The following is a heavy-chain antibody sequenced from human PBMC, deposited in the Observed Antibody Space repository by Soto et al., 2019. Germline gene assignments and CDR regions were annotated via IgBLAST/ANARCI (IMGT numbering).Heavy chain of an antibody. CDR1: GFTFSSYS. D-gene: IGHD2-15*01. CDR2: ISSSSSYI. Sequence: GGSLRLSCAASGFTFSSYSMNWVRQAPGKGLEWVSSISSSSSYIYYADSVKGRFTISRDNAKNSLYLQMNSLRAEDTAVYYCARGGARFVVVVAAAGWFDPWGQGTLVTAPQ. J-gene: IGHJ5*02. CDR3: ARGGARFVVVVAAAGWFDP. V-gene: IGHV3-21*01.